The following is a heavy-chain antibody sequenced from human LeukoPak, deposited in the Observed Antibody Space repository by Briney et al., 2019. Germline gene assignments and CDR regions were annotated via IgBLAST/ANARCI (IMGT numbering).Heavy chain of an antibody. J-gene: IGHJ5*02. Sequence: GGSLRLSCAASGFTFDDYGMSWVRQAPGKGLEWVSGINWNGGSTGYADSVKGRFTISRDNAKNSLYLQMNSLRAEDTALYYCARDLNYYDSSGYKHNWFDPWGQGALVTVSS. CDR1: GFTFDDYG. CDR2: INWNGGST. CDR3: ARDLNYYDSSGYKHNWFDP. D-gene: IGHD3-22*01. V-gene: IGHV3-20*04.